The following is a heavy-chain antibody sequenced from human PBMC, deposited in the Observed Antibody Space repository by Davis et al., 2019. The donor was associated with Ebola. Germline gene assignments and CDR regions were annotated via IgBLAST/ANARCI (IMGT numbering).Heavy chain of an antibody. CDR2: ISSNGGST. D-gene: IGHD1-26*01. CDR1: GFTFSSYA. V-gene: IGHV3-64D*08. J-gene: IGHJ5*02. CDR3: VKPLHGT. Sequence: ESLKISCSASGFTFSSYAMHWVRQAPGKGLEYVSAISSNGGSTYYADSVKGRFTISRDNSKNTLYLQMSSLRAEDTAVYYCVKPLHGTWGQGTLVTVSS.